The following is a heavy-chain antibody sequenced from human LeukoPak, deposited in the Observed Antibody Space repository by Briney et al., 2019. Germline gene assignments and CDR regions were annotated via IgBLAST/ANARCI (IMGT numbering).Heavy chain of an antibody. J-gene: IGHJ3*02. CDR1: GYTFSSYA. CDR3: ERTDEVVSEAFDI. CDR2: INTNTGNP. V-gene: IGHV7-4-1*02. Sequence: ASVKVSCKASGYTFSSYAMNWVRQAPGQGLEWKGWINTNTGNPTYAQGFTGRFVFSLDTSVSTAYLQISSLKAEDTAVYYCERTDEVVSEAFDIWGQGTMVTVSS. D-gene: IGHD3-22*01.